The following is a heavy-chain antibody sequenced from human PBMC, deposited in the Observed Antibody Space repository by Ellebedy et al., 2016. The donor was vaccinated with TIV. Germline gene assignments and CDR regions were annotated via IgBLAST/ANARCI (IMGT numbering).Heavy chain of an antibody. Sequence: ASVKVSCTTSGYIFTAYYIHWVRQAPGQGLEWMGWINTDSGGTNFPQKFQGRVTMTRDTSVNTAYMELSRLQSDDTAMYYCARVLRATSGMDVWGQGTTVTVS. D-gene: IGHD4/OR15-4a*01. CDR2: INTDSGGT. CDR3: ARVLRATSGMDV. V-gene: IGHV1-2*02. J-gene: IGHJ6*02. CDR1: GYIFTAYY.